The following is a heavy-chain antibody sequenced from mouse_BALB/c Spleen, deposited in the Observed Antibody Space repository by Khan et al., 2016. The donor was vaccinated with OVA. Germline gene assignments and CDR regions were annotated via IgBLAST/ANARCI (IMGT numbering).Heavy chain of an antibody. Sequence: EVQLQESGPGLVKPSQTVSLTCTVTGISITSANYSWSWIRQFPGNKLEWIGNIYYSGTVTYTPSLTSRTTITRATSKNPFFLQMNSLTAEDTATYCCARDYGSLYWFFDVWGAGNTVTVSS. D-gene: IGHD1-1*01. V-gene: IGHV3-5*02. CDR3: ARDYGSLYWFFDV. J-gene: IGHJ1*01. CDR1: GISITSANYS. CDR2: IYYSGTV.